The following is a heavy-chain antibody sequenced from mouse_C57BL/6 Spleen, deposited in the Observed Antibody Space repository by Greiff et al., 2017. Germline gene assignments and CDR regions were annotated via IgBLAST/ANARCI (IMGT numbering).Heavy chain of an antibody. V-gene: IGHV1-52*01. Sequence: QVHVKQPGAELVRPGSSVKLSCKASGYTFTSYWMHWVKQRPIQGLEWIGNIDPSDSETHYNQKFKDKATLTVDKSSSTAYMQLSSLTSEDSAVYYCARYSSGYVNAMDYWGQGTSVTVSS. CDR1: GYTFTSYW. CDR3: ARYSSGYVNAMDY. D-gene: IGHD3-2*02. J-gene: IGHJ4*01. CDR2: IDPSDSET.